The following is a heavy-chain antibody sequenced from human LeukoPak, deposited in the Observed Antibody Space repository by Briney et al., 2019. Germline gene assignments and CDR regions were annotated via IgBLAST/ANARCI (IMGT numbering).Heavy chain of an antibody. CDR3: ARDYYGSGSYPISFDY. D-gene: IGHD3-10*01. V-gene: IGHV1-69*04. CDR1: GGTFSSYA. J-gene: IGHJ4*02. Sequence: VASVKVSCKASGGTFSSYAISWVRQAPGQGLEWMGRIIPILGTANYAQKFQGRVTITADKSTSTAYMELSSLRSEDTAVYYCARDYYGSGSYPISFDYWGQGTLVTVSS. CDR2: IIPILGTA.